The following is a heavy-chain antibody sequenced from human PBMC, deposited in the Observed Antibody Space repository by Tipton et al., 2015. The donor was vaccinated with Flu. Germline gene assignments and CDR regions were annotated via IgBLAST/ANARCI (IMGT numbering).Heavy chain of an antibody. Sequence: QLVQSGAEMKKPGASVKVSCKASGYTLTSYNMHWVRQAPGQGLEWMGIIYPAGGGISYAQKFQGRVIMTRDRSTGTLHMELSSLRPDDTAMYYCARDKGAGTYTFDVWGQGTMITVSA. D-gene: IGHD1-1*01. CDR2: IYPAGGGI. V-gene: IGHV1-46*01. CDR3: ARDKGAGTYTFDV. CDR1: GYTLTSYN. J-gene: IGHJ3*01.